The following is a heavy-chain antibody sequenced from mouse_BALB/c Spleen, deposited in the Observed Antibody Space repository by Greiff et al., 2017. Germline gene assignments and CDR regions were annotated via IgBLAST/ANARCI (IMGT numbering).Heavy chain of an antibody. V-gene: IGHV1-18*01. CDR2: INPNNGGT. J-gene: IGHJ4*01. CDR1: GYTFTDYN. D-gene: IGHD1-1*01. Sequence: EVKLMESGPELVKPGASVKIPCKASGYTFTDYNMDWVKQSHGKSLEWIGDINPNNGGTIYNQKFKGKATLTVDKSSSTAYMELRSLTSEDTAVYYCARRGTLTSMTTVRDYYAMDCGGPGTSGTVSS. CDR3: ARRGTLTSMTTVRDYYAMDC.